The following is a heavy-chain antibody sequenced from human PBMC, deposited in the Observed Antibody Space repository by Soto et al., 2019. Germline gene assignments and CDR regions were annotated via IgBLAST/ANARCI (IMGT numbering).Heavy chain of an antibody. V-gene: IGHV1-69*02. J-gene: IGHJ4*02. CDR3: AASYGSGYRAFDY. CDR2: INPIVSMS. CDR1: GDTFSFYT. D-gene: IGHD3-10*01. Sequence: QVQLVQSGTEVKKPGSSVKVSCKASGDTFSFYTINWVRQAPGLGLEWVGRINPIVSMSNYAQKFQGRVSMTAAKSTSTAYMELRSLGSDDAAMYFCAASYGSGYRAFDYWGQGALVIVSS.